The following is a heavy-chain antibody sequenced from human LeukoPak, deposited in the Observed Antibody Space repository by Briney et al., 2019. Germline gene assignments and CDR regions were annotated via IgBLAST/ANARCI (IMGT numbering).Heavy chain of an antibody. CDR2: INPNSGGT. V-gene: IGHV1-2*02. CDR3: ANVYYYDSSGYVHDAFDI. Sequence: ASVKVSCKASGYTFTDYYIHWVRQAPGQGLEWMGWINPNSGGTNYAQKFQGRVTMTRDTSISTAYMELSRLRSDDTAVYYCANVYYYDSSGYVHDAFDIWGQGTMVTVSS. CDR1: GYTFTDYY. J-gene: IGHJ3*02. D-gene: IGHD3-22*01.